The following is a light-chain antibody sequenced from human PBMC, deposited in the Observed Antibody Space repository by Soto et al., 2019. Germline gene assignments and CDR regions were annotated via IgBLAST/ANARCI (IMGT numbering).Light chain of an antibody. V-gene: IGKV3-20*01. CDR1: QSVSTNY. CDR3: QHYSSSPPEFT. CDR2: GAS. Sequence: EIVLTQSPATLSLSPGERATLSCRASQSVSTNYLAWYQQSPGQAPRLLIFGASYRDTCIPDRFSGSGSGTDFTLTISRLEPEDFAVYYCQHYSSSPPEFTFGPGTKVDSK. J-gene: IGKJ3*01.